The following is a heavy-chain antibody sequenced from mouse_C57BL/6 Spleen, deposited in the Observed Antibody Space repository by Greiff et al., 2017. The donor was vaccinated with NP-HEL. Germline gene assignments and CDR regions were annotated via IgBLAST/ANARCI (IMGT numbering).Heavy chain of an antibody. Sequence: EVQLVESGGGLVQPKGSLKLSCAASGFSFNTYAMNWVRQAPGKGLEWVARIRSKSNNYATYYADSVKDRFTISRDDSESMLYLQMNNLKTEDTAMYYCVRHEYYGSSPYWYFDVWGTGTTVTVSS. CDR3: VRHEYYGSSPYWYFDV. V-gene: IGHV10-1*01. CDR1: GFSFNTYA. CDR2: IRSKSNNYAT. J-gene: IGHJ1*03. D-gene: IGHD1-1*01.